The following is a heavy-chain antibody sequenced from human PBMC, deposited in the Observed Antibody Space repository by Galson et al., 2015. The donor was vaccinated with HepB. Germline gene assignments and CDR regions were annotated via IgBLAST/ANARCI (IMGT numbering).Heavy chain of an antibody. Sequence: SLRLSCAASGFTFSSYGMHWVRQAPGKGLEWVAVISYDGSNKYYADSVKGRFTISRDNSKNTLYLQMNSLRAEDTAVYYCAKALFGGYYGSGSYLSDYWGQGTLVTVSS. CDR1: GFTFSSYG. V-gene: IGHV3-30*18. CDR2: ISYDGSNK. CDR3: AKALFGGYYGSGSYLSDY. J-gene: IGHJ4*02. D-gene: IGHD3-10*01.